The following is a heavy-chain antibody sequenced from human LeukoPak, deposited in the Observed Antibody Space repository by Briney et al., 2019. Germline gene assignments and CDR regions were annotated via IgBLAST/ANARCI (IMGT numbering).Heavy chain of an antibody. D-gene: IGHD3-9*01. CDR3: ARDHLGLDDILTGYHAFDI. J-gene: IGHJ3*02. CDR2: IIPILGIA. Sequence: ASVKVSCKAAGYTFVSHGISWVRLAPGQGLEWMGRIIPILGIANYAQKFQGRVTITADKSTSTAYMELSSLRSEDTAVYYCARDHLGLDDILTGYHAFDIWGQGTMVTVSS. CDR1: GYTFVSHG. V-gene: IGHV1-69*04.